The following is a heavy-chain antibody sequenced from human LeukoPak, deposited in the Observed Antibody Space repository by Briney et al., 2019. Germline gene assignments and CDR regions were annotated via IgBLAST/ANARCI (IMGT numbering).Heavy chain of an antibody. CDR1: GFXFSSYA. V-gene: IGHV3-33*08. J-gene: IGHJ3*02. CDR3: ASYVLGDAFDI. Sequence: PGGSLRLSCAASGFXFSSYAMSWVRQAPGKGLEWVAVIWYDGSNKYYADSVKGRFTISRDNSKNTLYLQMNSLRAEDTAVYYCASYVLGDAFDIWGQGTMVTVSS. D-gene: IGHD3-3*02. CDR2: IWYDGSNK.